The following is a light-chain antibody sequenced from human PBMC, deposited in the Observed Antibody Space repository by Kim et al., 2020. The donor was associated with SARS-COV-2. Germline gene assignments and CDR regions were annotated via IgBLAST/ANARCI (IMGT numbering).Light chain of an antibody. V-gene: IGKV3-20*01. J-gene: IGKJ1*01. Sequence: PGERAPRACRASQGVSSGYLAWYQQKPGQAPRLLIYGASSRATGMPDRFSGSGSGTDFTLTISRLEPEDFAVYYCQQYGSSPPWTFGQGTKVDIK. CDR1: QGVSSGY. CDR2: GAS. CDR3: QQYGSSPPWT.